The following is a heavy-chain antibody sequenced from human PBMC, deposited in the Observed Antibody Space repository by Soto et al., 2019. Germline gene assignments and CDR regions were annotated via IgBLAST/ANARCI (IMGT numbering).Heavy chain of an antibody. Sequence: PSQTLSLTCAISGDSVSSNSAAWNWIRQSPSRGLEWLGRTYYRSKWYNDYAVSVESRITINPDTSKNQFSLQLNSVTPEDTAVYYCARDLHPTPGRAAAGLPVYWGPGTLGTVSS. CDR3: ARDLHPTPGRAAAGLPVY. CDR2: TYYRSKWYN. J-gene: IGHJ4*02. CDR1: GDSVSSNSAA. D-gene: IGHD6-13*01. V-gene: IGHV6-1*01.